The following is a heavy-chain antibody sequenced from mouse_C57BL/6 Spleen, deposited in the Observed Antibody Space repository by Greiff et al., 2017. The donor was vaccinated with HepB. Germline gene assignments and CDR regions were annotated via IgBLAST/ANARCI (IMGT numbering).Heavy chain of an antibody. Sequence: QVTLKVSGPGLVAPSQSLSITCTVSGFSLTSYGVDWVRQSPGKGLEWLGVIWGVGSTNYNSALKSRLSISKDNSKSQVFLKMNSLQTDDTAMYYCASDYDSAWFAYWGQGTLVTVSA. CDR3: ASDYDSAWFAY. D-gene: IGHD2-4*01. J-gene: IGHJ3*01. CDR1: GFSLTSYG. V-gene: IGHV2-6*01. CDR2: IWGVGST.